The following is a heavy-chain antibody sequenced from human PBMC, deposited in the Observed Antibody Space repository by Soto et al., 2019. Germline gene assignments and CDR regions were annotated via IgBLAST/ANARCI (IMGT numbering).Heavy chain of an antibody. CDR1: GGSISSSSYY. CDR3: ARGEWLVQGFDY. D-gene: IGHD6-19*01. J-gene: IGHJ4*02. V-gene: IGHV4-39*01. Sequence: QLQLQESGPGLVKPSETLSLTCTVSGGSISSSSYYWGWIRQPPGKGLEWIGSIYYGGSTYYNPSLNRRVTISVDTSRNQFSLKLSSVTAADTAVYYCARGEWLVQGFDYWGQGTLVTVSS. CDR2: IYYGGST.